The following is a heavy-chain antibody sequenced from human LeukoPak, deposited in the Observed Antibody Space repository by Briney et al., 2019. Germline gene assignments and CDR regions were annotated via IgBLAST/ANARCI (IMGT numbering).Heavy chain of an antibody. J-gene: IGHJ5*02. Sequence: SVKVSCKASGGTFSSYAISWVRQAPGQGLEWMGGIIPIFGTANYAQKFQGRVTITADESTSTAYMELSSLRSEDTAVYYCAREGDYYGSGSYYNVWFDPWGQGTLVTVSS. D-gene: IGHD3-10*01. CDR1: GGTFSSYA. V-gene: IGHV1-69*13. CDR2: IIPIFGTA. CDR3: AREGDYYGSGSYYNVWFDP.